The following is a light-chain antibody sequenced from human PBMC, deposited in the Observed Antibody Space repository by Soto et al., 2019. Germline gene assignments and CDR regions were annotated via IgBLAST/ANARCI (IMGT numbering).Light chain of an antibody. V-gene: IGKV3-11*01. J-gene: IGKJ4*01. CDR2: DAS. Sequence: EIVLTQSPATLSLSPGEIATLSCRASPSVSSYLAWYQQKPGQAPRLLIYDASNRATGIPTRFSGSGSGTDFTLTISSLEPEDFAVYYCQQRSNWRLTFGGGTKVEIK. CDR3: QQRSNWRLT. CDR1: PSVSSY.